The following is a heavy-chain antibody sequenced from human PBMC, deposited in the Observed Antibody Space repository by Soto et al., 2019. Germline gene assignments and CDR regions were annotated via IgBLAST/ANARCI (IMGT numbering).Heavy chain of an antibody. CDR1: GGSFSGYY. J-gene: IGHJ4*02. D-gene: IGHD3-22*01. CDR3: ARALYATRFNYYDSSGPIDY. V-gene: IGHV4-34*01. CDR2: INHSGST. Sequence: PSETLSLTCAVYGGSFSGYYWSWIRQPPGKGLEWIGEINHSGSTNYNPSLKSRVTISVDTSKNQFSLKLSSVTAADTAVYYCARALYATRFNYYDSSGPIDYWGQGTLVTVSS.